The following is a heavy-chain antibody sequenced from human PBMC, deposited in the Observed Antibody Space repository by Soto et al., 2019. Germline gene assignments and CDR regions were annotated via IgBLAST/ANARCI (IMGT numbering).Heavy chain of an antibody. CDR3: ATDLVERVFRMPIDSYYLYAMDV. CDR1: GNTLSELS. Sequence: ASVKVSCKVSGNTLSELSMHWVRQGPGKGLEWMGGFDPADGKTIYAQKFKGRVTMTEDTSTNTAYMELSSLTSEDTAMYFCATDLVERVFRMPIDSYYLYAMDVWG. CDR2: FDPADGKT. J-gene: IGHJ6*02. D-gene: IGHD2-21*01. V-gene: IGHV1-24*01.